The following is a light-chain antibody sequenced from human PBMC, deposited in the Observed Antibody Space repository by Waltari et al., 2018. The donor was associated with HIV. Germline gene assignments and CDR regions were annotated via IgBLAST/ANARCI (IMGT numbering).Light chain of an antibody. CDR2: WAS. CDR3: QQYYSTPRT. J-gene: IGKJ1*01. V-gene: IGKV4-1*01. Sequence: DIVMTQSPASLAVSLGERAPINCKSSQSVLYSSNNKNCLAWYQQKPGQPPKLLIYWASTRESGVPDRFSGSGSGTDFTLTISSLQAEDGAVYYCQQYYSTPRTFGQGTKVEIK. CDR1: QSVLYSSNNKNC.